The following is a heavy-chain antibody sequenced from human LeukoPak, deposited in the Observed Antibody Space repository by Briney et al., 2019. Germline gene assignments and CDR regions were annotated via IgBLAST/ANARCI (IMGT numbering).Heavy chain of an antibody. V-gene: IGHV3-48*03. CDR3: ARDPGHCSSTSCYKFFDC. D-gene: IGHD2-2*02. J-gene: IGHJ4*02. CDR2: SSSSGSTI. Sequence: PGGSLRLSCAASGFTFSGFEMNWVRQAPGKGLEWVSYSSSSGSTIYYADSVKGRFTVSRDNAKNSLYLQMNSLRAEDTAVYYCARDPGHCSSTSCYKFFDCWGQGTLVTVSS. CDR1: GFTFSGFE.